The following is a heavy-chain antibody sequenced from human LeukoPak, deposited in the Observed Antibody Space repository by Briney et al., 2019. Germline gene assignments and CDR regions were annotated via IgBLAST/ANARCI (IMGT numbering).Heavy chain of an antibody. V-gene: IGHV1-3*01. CDR3: ARDRTYYDILTGYYHGDAFDI. CDR2: INAGNGNT. J-gene: IGHJ3*02. CDR1: GYTFTSYA. D-gene: IGHD3-9*01. Sequence: ASVKVSCKASGYTFTSYAMHWVRQAPGQRLEWMGWINAGNGNTNYAQKLQGRVTMTTDTSTGTAYMELRSLRSDDTAVYYCARDRTYYDILTGYYHGDAFDIWGQGTMVTVSS.